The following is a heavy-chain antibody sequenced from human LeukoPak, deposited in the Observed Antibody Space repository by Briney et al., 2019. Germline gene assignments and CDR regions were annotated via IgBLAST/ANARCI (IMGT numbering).Heavy chain of an antibody. CDR3: ASLNKYGENYLDY. D-gene: IGHD4-17*01. CDR1: GGSISSSSYY. J-gene: IGHJ4*02. CDR2: IYHSGST. V-gene: IGHV4-61*05. Sequence: SETLSLTCTVSGGSISSSSYYWGWIRQPPGKGLEWIGYIYHSGSTNYNPSLKSRVTISLDTSKYQFSLNLTSVTAADTAVYYCASLNKYGENYLDYWGQGTLVSVSS.